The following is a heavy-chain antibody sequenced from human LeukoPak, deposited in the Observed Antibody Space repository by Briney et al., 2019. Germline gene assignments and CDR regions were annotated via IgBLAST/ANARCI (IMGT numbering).Heavy chain of an antibody. CDR2: IDPRDSYT. D-gene: IGHD3-10*01. CDR3: ARRCDSGSTIDQ. J-gene: IGHJ4*02. Sequence: GEYLKISRKDSGNSFTNYWISWVRQMPGKGLERKGRIDPRDSYTTYSPSFRGHVTISVDESISAAYLQWSSLKASDTAMYYCARRCDSGSTIDQWGEGTLVTVSS. V-gene: IGHV5-10-1*01. CDR1: GNSFTNYW.